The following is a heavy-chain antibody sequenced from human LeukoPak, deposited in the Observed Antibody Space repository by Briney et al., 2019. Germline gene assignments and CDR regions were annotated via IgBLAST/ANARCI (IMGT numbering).Heavy chain of an antibody. Sequence: SETLSLTCTVSGGSISSYYWSWIRQPPGKGLEWIGYIYYSGSTNYNPSLKSRVTISVDTSKNRFSLKLSSVTAADTAVYYCARVGCSSTSCYRKYFQHWGQGTLVTVSS. D-gene: IGHD2-2*02. CDR3: ARVGCSSTSCYRKYFQH. CDR1: GGSISSYY. J-gene: IGHJ1*01. V-gene: IGHV4-59*01. CDR2: IYYSGST.